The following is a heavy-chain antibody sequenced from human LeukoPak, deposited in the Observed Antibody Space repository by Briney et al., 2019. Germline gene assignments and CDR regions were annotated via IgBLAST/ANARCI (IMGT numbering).Heavy chain of an antibody. CDR3: ARGPKWSGSYYYFDY. CDR1: GYTFTSYD. J-gene: IGHJ4*02. V-gene: IGHV1-8*01. Sequence: ASVKVSCKTSGYTFTSYDINWVRQATGQGLEWMGWMNPNSGNTGYAQKFQGRVTITRNTSITTAHMELSSLRSEDTAVYYCARGPKWSGSYYYFDYWGQGTLVTVSS. D-gene: IGHD1-26*01. CDR2: MNPNSGNT.